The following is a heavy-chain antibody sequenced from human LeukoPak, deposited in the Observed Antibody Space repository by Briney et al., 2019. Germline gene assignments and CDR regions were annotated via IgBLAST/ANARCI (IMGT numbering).Heavy chain of an antibody. J-gene: IGHJ1*01. D-gene: IGHD6-19*01. V-gene: IGHV3-33*06. Sequence: GRSLRLSCAASGFQFSTYGMHWVRQAPGKGLEWVGVIWYDGSNKIYAESVKGRFTISRDNSKNTLYLQMNSLRAEDTAVYYCAKDPSPGHNSGWYGKYFQHWGQGTLITVSP. CDR3: AKDPSPGHNSGWYGKYFQH. CDR1: GFQFSTYG. CDR2: IWYDGSNK.